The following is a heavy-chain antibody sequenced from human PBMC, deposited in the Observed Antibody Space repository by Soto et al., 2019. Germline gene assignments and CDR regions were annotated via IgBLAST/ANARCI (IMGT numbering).Heavy chain of an antibody. Sequence: QVQLVQSGAEVKKPGASVKVSCKASGYTFTSYDINWVRQATGQGLEWMGWMNPNSGNTGYAQKFQGRVTMTRDTSISTAYMELSSLRSEDTAVYYCARERSAAGTGWFDPWGQGTLVTVSS. CDR2: MNPNSGNT. D-gene: IGHD6-13*01. V-gene: IGHV1-8*01. J-gene: IGHJ5*02. CDR3: ARERSAAGTGWFDP. CDR1: GYTFTSYD.